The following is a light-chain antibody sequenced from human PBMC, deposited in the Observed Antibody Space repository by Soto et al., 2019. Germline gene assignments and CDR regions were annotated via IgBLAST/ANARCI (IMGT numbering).Light chain of an antibody. CDR3: QQYASSLT. J-gene: IGKJ1*01. CDR2: GAS. Sequence: EIVLTQSPGSLSLSLGERATLSCRASQSVDSAFFAWYQQKPGQPPRLLMYGASRSATGIPDRFSGSGSGTDFTLTIRRLEPEDFAVYYCQQYASSLTFGQGTKVEI. V-gene: IGKV3-20*01. CDR1: QSVDSAF.